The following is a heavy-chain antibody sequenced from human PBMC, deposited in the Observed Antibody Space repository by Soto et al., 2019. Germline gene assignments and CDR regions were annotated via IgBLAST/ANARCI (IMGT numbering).Heavy chain of an antibody. V-gene: IGHV5-51*01. CDR1: GYSFTTSW. D-gene: IGHD3-9*01. CDR3: ARLGLSAYGPDY. CDR2: IYPSDSDT. Sequence: EVQLVQSGSEVKKPGESLRISCKGSGYSFTTSWIGWVRQMPGKGLEWMGIIYPSDSDTRYSPSFQGQVTISADKSITPAYLQWSSLKASDTAMYYWARLGLSAYGPDYWGQGTLVTVAS. J-gene: IGHJ4*02.